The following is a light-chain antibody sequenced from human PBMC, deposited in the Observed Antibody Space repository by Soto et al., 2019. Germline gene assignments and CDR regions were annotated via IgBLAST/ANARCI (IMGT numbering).Light chain of an antibody. J-gene: IGLJ1*01. CDR1: SSDIGHYDY. CDR2: HVT. V-gene: IGLV2-14*03. CDR3: CSLTTSHTYV. Sequence: QSALTQPASVSGSPGQSITISCTGASSDIGHYDYVSWYQQHPGKAPKLMIYHVTYRPSGVSNRYSGSKSGNSASLTISGLQADDEADYYCCSLTTSHTYVFGSGTKVTV.